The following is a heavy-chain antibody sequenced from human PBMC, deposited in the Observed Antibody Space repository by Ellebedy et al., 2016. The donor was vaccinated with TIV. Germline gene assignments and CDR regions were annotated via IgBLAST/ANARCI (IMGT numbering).Heavy chain of an antibody. CDR1: GFTFSTSW. D-gene: IGHD4-23*01. V-gene: IGHV3-74*01. CDR3: AKCPGGSPYYFDH. Sequence: GESLKISCVASGFTFSTSWMHWVRQASGKGLVWVSLIKTDGSYTTYADSVKGRFTISRDNAKNTLYLQMDSLRAEDTAVYYCAKCPGGSPYYFDHWGQGTLVAVSS. J-gene: IGHJ4*02. CDR2: IKTDGSYT.